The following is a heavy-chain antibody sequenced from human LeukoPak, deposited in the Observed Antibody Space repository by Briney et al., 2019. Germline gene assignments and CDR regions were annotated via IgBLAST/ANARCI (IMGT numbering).Heavy chain of an antibody. CDR2: IRYDGSNK. CDR3: AKDRTFFGVDYSFDY. J-gene: IGHJ4*02. CDR1: GFTFSSYG. V-gene: IGHV3-30*02. D-gene: IGHD3-3*01. Sequence: PGGSLRLSCAASGFTFSSYGMHWVRQAPGKGLEWVAFIRYDGSNKYYADSVKGRFTISRDNSKNTLYLQMNSLRVEDTAVYYCAKDRTFFGVDYSFDYWGQGTLVTVSS.